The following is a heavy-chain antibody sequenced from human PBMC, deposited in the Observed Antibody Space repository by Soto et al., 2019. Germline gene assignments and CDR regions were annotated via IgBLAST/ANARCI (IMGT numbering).Heavy chain of an antibody. CDR3: AKDAVYYYDSSGSRFDP. Sequence: WGSLLISCASSVFTFSIYAMSWVRQAPGKGLEWVSAISGSGGSTYYADSVKGRFTISRDNSKNTLYLQMKSLRAEDTAVYYCAKDAVYYYDSSGSRFDPWGQGTMVTVSS. V-gene: IGHV3-23*01. CDR1: VFTFSIYA. D-gene: IGHD3-22*01. J-gene: IGHJ5*02. CDR2: ISGSGGST.